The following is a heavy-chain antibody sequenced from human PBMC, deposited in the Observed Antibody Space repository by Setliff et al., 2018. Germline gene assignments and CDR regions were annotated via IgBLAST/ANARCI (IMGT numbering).Heavy chain of an antibody. CDR3: LTETRWQSWDY. V-gene: IGHV3-72*01. CDR1: GFTFSDHY. CDR2: TRTKARNYTT. D-gene: IGHD2-21*02. Sequence: PGGSLRLSCVASGFTFSDHYMDWVRQAPGKGLEWVGRTRTKARNYTTEYAASVKGRFTSSREDSKNSLYLQMNSLKTEDTAVYYCLTETRWQSWDYWGQGTLVTVSS. J-gene: IGHJ4*02.